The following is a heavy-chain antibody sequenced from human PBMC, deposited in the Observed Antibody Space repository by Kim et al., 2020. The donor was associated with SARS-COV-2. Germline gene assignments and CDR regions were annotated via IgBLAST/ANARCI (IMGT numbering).Heavy chain of an antibody. CDR2: INPNTGDT. D-gene: IGHD1-26*01. CDR1: GYTFTGYY. V-gene: IGHV1-2*06. CDR3: AREGGGGGWANPHFDY. Sequence: ASVKVSCKASGYTFTGYYMHWVRQAPGQGLEWMGRINPNTGDTDYAQNFQGRVTMTRDTSISTVYMELNRLKSDDTALYYCAREGGGGGWANPHFDYWG. J-gene: IGHJ4*01.